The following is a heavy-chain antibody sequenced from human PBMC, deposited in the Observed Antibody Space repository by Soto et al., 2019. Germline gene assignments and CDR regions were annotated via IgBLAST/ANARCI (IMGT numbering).Heavy chain of an antibody. V-gene: IGHV4-31*03. Sequence: PSETLSLTCTVSGGSISSAAHYWSWIRQHPGKGLEWIGYISHSGSTYYNPSLKSRVIISVDTSKNQFSLSLTSVTAADTAVYYCAREYTYGSNFFDCWGQGALVTVSS. CDR1: GGSISSAAHY. CDR2: ISHSGST. J-gene: IGHJ4*02. D-gene: IGHD5-18*01. CDR3: AREYTYGSNFFDC.